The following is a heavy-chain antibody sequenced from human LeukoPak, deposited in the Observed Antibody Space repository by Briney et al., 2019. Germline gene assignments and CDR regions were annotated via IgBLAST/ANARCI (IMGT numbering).Heavy chain of an antibody. CDR2: IWYDGSNK. Sequence: PGRSLRLSCAASGFTFSSYGMHWVRQAPGKGLEWVAVIWYDGSNKYYADSVKGRFTISRDNSKNTLYLQMNSLRAEDTAVYYCARESPNYDSSGYLRAGAMDVWGQGTTVTVSS. J-gene: IGHJ6*02. CDR3: ARESPNYDSSGYLRAGAMDV. D-gene: IGHD3-22*01. CDR1: GFTFSSYG. V-gene: IGHV3-33*01.